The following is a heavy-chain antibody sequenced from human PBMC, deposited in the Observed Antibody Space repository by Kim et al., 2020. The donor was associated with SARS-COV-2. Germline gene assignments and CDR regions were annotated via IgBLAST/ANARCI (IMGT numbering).Heavy chain of an antibody. J-gene: IGHJ4*02. V-gene: IGHV1-18*01. CDR2: ISAYNGNT. CDR1: GYTFTSYG. D-gene: IGHD3-10*01. CDR3: ARATMVRGAVYFDY. Sequence: ASVKVSCKASGYTFTSYGISWVRQAPGQGLEWMGWISAYNGNTNYAQKLQGRVTMTTDTSTSTAYMELRSLRSDDTAVYYCARATMVRGAVYFDYWGQGTLVTVSS.